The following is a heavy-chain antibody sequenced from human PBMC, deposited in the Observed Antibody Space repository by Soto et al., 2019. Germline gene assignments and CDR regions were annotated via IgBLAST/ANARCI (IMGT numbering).Heavy chain of an antibody. Sequence: QVQLQESGPGLVKPSETLSLTCTVSGGSISSYYWSWIRQPPGQGLEWIGYIYYSGSTNYNPSLKRRVTISVDTSKNQFSLKLSSVTAADTAVYYCARDQAYGVGAFDIWGQGTMVTVSS. CDR2: IYYSGST. CDR1: GGSISSYY. J-gene: IGHJ3*02. CDR3: ARDQAYGVGAFDI. D-gene: IGHD4-17*01. V-gene: IGHV4-59*01.